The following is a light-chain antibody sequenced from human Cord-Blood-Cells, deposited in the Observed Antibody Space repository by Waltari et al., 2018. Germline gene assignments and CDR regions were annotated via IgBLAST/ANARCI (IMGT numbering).Light chain of an antibody. CDR1: SSNIGNNY. CDR3: GTWDNSLIAGV. CDR2: DNN. J-gene: IGLJ3*02. V-gene: IGLV1-51*01. Sequence: QSVLTQPPSVSAAPGQKVTISCSGSSSNIGNNYVSWYQQLPGTAPKLLIYDNNKRPSGIPGRFSGSKSGTSATLGITGLQTGDEADYYCGTWDNSLIAGVFGGGTKLTVL.